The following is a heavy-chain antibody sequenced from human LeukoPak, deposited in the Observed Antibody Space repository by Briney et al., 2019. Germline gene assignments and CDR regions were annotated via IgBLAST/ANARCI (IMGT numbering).Heavy chain of an antibody. CDR3: VRTRLSDHIVPAAERADDACDM. J-gene: IGHJ3*02. V-gene: IGHV4-39*07. D-gene: IGHD2-2*01. CDR2: THYSAST. Sequence: KPSETLSLTCTVSGGSISSSRYYWSWIRQPPGKGLEWIGSTHYSASTYYNPSLKSRVTVALDTSEHQFSLKLSSVAAADTAVYFCVRTRLSDHIVPAAERADDACDMWGQGTMVTVSS. CDR1: GGSISSSRYY.